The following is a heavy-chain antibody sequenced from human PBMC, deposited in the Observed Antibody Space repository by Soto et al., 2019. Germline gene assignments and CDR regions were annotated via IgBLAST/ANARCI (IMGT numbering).Heavy chain of an antibody. J-gene: IGHJ4*02. CDR2: IYYSGST. Sequence: PSETLSLTCTVSGGSISSSSYYWGWIRQPPGKGLEWIGSIYYSGSTYYNPSLKSRVTISVDTSKNQFSLKLSSVTAADTAVYYCASSRYCSGGSCPVDYWGQGTLVTVSS. D-gene: IGHD2-15*01. V-gene: IGHV4-39*01. CDR1: GGSISSSSYY. CDR3: ASSRYCSGGSCPVDY.